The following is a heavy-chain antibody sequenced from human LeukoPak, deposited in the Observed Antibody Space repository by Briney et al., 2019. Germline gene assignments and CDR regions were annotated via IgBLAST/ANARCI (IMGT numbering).Heavy chain of an antibody. Sequence: QPGGSLRLSCAAPGFTFSSYGMHWVRQAPAKGLGWVAFIRYDGSNKYYADSVKGRFTISRDNSKNTLYLQMNSLRAEDTAVYYCAKVMTTVTTPYYYYYYYMDVWGKGTTVTVSS. CDR2: IRYDGSNK. D-gene: IGHD4-11*01. CDR3: AKVMTTVTTPYYYYYYYMDV. V-gene: IGHV3-30*02. CDR1: GFTFSSYG. J-gene: IGHJ6*03.